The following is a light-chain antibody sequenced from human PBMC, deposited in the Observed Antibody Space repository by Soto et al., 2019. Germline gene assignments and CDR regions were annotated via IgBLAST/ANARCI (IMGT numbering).Light chain of an antibody. CDR1: QTINTY. CDR2: AAS. CDR3: QQSYSAPYT. J-gene: IGKJ2*01. V-gene: IGKV1-39*01. Sequence: DIQMTQSPSSLSASVGARVTITCRASQTINTYLKWYQLKPGKAPKLLIYAASSVQSEVPSRFSGSGSGTDFSLAISSLEPEDFATYYCQQSYSAPYTFGQGNKLEI.